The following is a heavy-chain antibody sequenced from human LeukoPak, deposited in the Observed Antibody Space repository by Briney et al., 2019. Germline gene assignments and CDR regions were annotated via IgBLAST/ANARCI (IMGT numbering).Heavy chain of an antibody. D-gene: IGHD4-23*01. CDR2: IYYSGST. V-gene: IGHV4-59*08. J-gene: IGHJ4*02. Sequence: SETLSLTCTVSGGSISSYYWSWIRQPPGKGLEWIGYIYYSGSTNYNPSLKSRVTISVDTSKNQFSLKLSSVTAADTAVYYCARLLGEYYGGNWLTEPYFDYWGQGTLVTVSS. CDR3: ARLLGEYYGGNWLTEPYFDY. CDR1: GGSISSYY.